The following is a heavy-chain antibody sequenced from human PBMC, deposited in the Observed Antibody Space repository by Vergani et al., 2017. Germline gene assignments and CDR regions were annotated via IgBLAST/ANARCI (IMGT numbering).Heavy chain of an antibody. D-gene: IGHD2-15*01. Sequence: QLQLQESGPGLLKPSETLSLTCSVSGTSISGSSDYWGWIRQPPGKGLEWIGSIFYTGTSYYNPSLESRATNSVDTSKNQFSLKLKSVTAADTAVYYCARQWAVVAANNWFDPWGQGTLVTVSS. CDR1: GTSISGSSDY. J-gene: IGHJ5*02. CDR3: ARQWAVVAANNWFDP. V-gene: IGHV4-39*01. CDR2: IFYTGTS.